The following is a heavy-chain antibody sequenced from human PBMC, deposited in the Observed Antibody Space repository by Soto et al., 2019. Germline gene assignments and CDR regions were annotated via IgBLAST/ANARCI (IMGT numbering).Heavy chain of an antibody. CDR2: IYYSGST. CDR1: GGSISSSSYY. D-gene: IGHD4-4*01. CDR3: ARQLATVTTLNWFDP. J-gene: IGHJ5*02. Sequence: SETLSLTCTVSGGSISSSSYYWGWIRQPPGKGLEWIGSIYYSGSTYYNPSLKSRVTISVDTSKNRFSLKLSSVTAADTAVYYCARQLATVTTLNWFDPWGQGTLVTVSS. V-gene: IGHV4-39*01.